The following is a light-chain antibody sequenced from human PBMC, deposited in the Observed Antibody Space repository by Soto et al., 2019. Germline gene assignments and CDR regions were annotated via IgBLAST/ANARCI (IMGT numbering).Light chain of an antibody. V-gene: IGLV1-44*01. CDR3: AAWDDSMNGRL. CDR2: SNN. CDR1: SSNIGSNT. J-gene: IGLJ2*01. Sequence: SVLTQPPSASGTPGQRVTISCSGSSSNIGSNTVNWYQQLPGTAPKLLIYSNNQRPSGDPDRFSGSKSGTSASLAIRGLQSEDEADYYCAAWDDSMNGRLFGGGTKLTVL.